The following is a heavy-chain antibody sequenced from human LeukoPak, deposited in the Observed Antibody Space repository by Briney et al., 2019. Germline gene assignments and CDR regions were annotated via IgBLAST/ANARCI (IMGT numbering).Heavy chain of an antibody. CDR1: GFTFSSYS. J-gene: IGHJ4*02. CDR3: ARDLTGIVVVTANSFGESDY. V-gene: IGHV3-21*01. CDR2: ISSSSSYI. D-gene: IGHD2-21*02. Sequence: PGGSLRLSCAASGFTFSSYSMNWVRQAPGKGLEWVSSISSSSSYIYYADSVKGRFTISRDNAKNSLYLQMNSLRAEDTAVYYCARDLTGIVVVTANSFGESDYWGQGTLVTVSS.